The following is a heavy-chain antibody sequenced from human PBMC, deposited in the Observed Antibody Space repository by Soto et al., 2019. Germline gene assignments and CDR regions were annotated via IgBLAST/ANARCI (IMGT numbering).Heavy chain of an antibody. D-gene: IGHD5-18*01. J-gene: IGHJ1*01. CDR3: SKFKYSTSVRYLQY. CDR1: GYTFTSYA. Sequence: XSVKVYCKASGYTFTSYAMHLVRQAPGQRLEWMGWINAGNGNTKYSQKFQGQVTISADKSISTAYLQWTSLKASDTAIYYCSKFKYSTSVRYLQYWGQGTPVTVSS. V-gene: IGHV1-3*01. CDR2: INAGNGNT.